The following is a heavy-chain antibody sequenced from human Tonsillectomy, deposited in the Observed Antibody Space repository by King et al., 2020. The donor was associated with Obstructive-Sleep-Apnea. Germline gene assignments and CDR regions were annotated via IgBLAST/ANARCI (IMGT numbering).Heavy chain of an antibody. V-gene: IGHV1-46*01. CDR3: ARDAGSSGFDI. J-gene: IGHJ3*02. Sequence: VQLVESGAEVKKPGASVKVSCKASGYTSTSYYMHWVRQAPGQGLEWMGIINLSGGTPNYAQKFQGRVTMTRDTSTSTVYMEVSSLRSEDMVLYYCARDAGSSGFDIWGQGTMVTVSS. D-gene: IGHD6-25*01. CDR1: GYTSTSYY. CDR2: INLSGGTP.